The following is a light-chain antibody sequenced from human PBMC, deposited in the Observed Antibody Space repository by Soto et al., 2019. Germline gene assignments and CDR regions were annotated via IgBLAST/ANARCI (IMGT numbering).Light chain of an antibody. CDR1: QSVSSN. J-gene: IGKJ2*01. CDR2: DAS. CDR3: QQRGNWPLYT. Sequence: EIVLTQSPATLSLSPGERATLSCWTSQSVSSNLAWYQQKPGQAPRLLIYDASNRAPGIPTRFSGSGSGTDFTLTISSLEPEDFALYYCQQRGNWPLYTFGQGTKLEI. V-gene: IGKV3-11*01.